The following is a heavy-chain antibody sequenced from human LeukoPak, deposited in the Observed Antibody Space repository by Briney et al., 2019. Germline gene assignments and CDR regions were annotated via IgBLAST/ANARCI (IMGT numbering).Heavy chain of an antibody. CDR3: ASQPWGGYSYGPLFDY. Sequence: ASVKVSCKVSGYTLTELSMHWVRQAPGKGLEWMGGFDPEDGETIYAQKFQGRVTITTDESTSTAYMELSSLRSEDTAVYYCASQPWGGYSYGPLFDYWGQGTLVTVSS. V-gene: IGHV1-24*01. J-gene: IGHJ4*02. CDR1: GYTLTELS. CDR2: FDPEDGET. D-gene: IGHD5-18*01.